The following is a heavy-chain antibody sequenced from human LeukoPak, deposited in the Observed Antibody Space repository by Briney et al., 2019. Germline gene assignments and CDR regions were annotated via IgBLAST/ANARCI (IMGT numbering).Heavy chain of an antibody. CDR3: ARGNSSRWYWLDP. V-gene: IGHV4-59*01. D-gene: IGHD6-13*01. CDR2: ISDSGST. J-gene: IGHJ5*02. CDR1: GGSITSYY. Sequence: PSETLSLTCTVSGGSITSYYWSWIRQPPGKGLEWIGYISDSGSTNYNPSLKSRVTISVDTSKNQFSLKVTSVTAADTAVYYCARGNSSRWYWLDPWGRGTLVTVSS.